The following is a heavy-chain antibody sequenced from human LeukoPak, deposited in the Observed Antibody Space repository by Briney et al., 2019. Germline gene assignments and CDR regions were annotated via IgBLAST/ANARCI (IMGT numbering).Heavy chain of an antibody. D-gene: IGHD3-22*01. CDR2: ISAYNGNT. CDR1: GYTFTSYG. Sequence: ASVKVSCKASGYTFTSYGISWVRQAPGQGLEWMGWISAYNGNTNYAQKLQGRVTMTTDTSTSTAYMELRSQRSDDTAVYYCARSGEITMIVVVIHDAFDIWGQGTMVTVSS. V-gene: IGHV1-18*01. CDR3: ARSGEITMIVVVIHDAFDI. J-gene: IGHJ3*02.